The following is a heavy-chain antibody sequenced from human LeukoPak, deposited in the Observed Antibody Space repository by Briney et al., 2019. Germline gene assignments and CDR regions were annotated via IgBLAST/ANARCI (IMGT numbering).Heavy chain of an antibody. CDR2: ISYDGSNK. J-gene: IGHJ4*02. D-gene: IGHD3-22*01. CDR3: AKGVDRYDSSGPAG. V-gene: IGHV3-30*18. CDR1: GFTFSSYG. Sequence: GRSLRLSCAASGFTFSSYGMHWVRQAPGKGLEWVAVISYDGSNKYYADSVKGRFTISRDNSKNTLYLQMNSLRAEDTAVYYCAKGVDRYDSSGPAGWGQGTLVTVSS.